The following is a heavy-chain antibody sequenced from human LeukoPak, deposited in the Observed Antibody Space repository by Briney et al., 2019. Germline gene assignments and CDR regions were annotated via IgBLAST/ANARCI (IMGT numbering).Heavy chain of an antibody. J-gene: IGHJ4*02. V-gene: IGHV3-23*01. Sequence: TGGSLRLSRAPSGFTFSIYAMSWVPHAPEKGLERVSAISGSGGSTYTADSAKGRFTNSRDSSKNTVYLQMNSLRAEDTAVYYCAKGRACSSTSCYRGFFDYWGEGTVVSVS. CDR3: AKGRACSSTSCYRGFFDY. CDR1: GFTFSIYA. CDR2: ISGSGGST. D-gene: IGHD2-2*02.